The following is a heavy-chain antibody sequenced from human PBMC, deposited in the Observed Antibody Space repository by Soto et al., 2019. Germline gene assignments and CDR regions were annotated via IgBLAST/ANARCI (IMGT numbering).Heavy chain of an antibody. CDR1: GFSLTTSGVG. J-gene: IGHJ4*02. CDR2: IFWDDDK. Sequence: QITLNESGPTQVKPRQTLTLTCTFSGFSLTTSGVGVGWIRQSPGKAPERVALIFWDDDKRYSPSLKSRLTITKVTSKNQMVLTMAGLDPADTATYYCAHRVLRTVFGLVTTTAIYFDFWGQGTPVAVSS. V-gene: IGHV2-5*02. D-gene: IGHD3-3*01. CDR3: AHRVLRTVFGLVTTTAIYFDF.